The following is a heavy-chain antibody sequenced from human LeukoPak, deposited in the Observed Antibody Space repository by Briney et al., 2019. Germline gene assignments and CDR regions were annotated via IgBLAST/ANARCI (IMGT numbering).Heavy chain of an antibody. CDR2: MNPNSGDT. Sequence: ASVKVSCKASGYTFTNYEINWVRQATGQGLEWMGWMNPNSGDTGYAQKFQGRVIITRNTSMSTAYMELNILTSEDTAVYYCASGDRFDFDHWGQGTRVTVSS. D-gene: IGHD3-10*01. J-gene: IGHJ4*02. CDR1: GYTFTNYE. CDR3: ASGDRFDFDH. V-gene: IGHV1-8*02.